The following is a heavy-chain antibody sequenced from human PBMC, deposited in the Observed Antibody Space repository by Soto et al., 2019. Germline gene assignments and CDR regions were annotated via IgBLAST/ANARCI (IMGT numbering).Heavy chain of an antibody. CDR1: GYTFISHG. V-gene: IGHV1-18*04. J-gene: IGHJ6*02. CDR2: ISGKNGNT. CDR3: ARGRLDV. Sequence: GAPVEVSCKASGYTFISHGSSWVRQAPGQGLEWMGWISGKNGNTNYAQKLQGRVTLTTDTSTSTAYMELRSLRSDDTAVYYCARGRLDVWGQGTTVTVSS.